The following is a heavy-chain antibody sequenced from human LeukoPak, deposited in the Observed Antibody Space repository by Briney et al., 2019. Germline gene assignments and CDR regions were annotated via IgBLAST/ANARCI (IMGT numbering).Heavy chain of an antibody. CDR3: ARKFPRITIFGVVHDAFDI. V-gene: IGHV1-69*06. J-gene: IGHJ3*02. CDR2: INPIFGTA. D-gene: IGHD3-3*01. Sequence: GASVKVSCKASGGTFTSYAISWVRQAPGQGLEWMGGINPIFGTANYAQRFQGRVTITADTSTSTAYMELSSLRSDDTAVYYCARKFPRITIFGVVHDAFDIWGQGTMVTVSS. CDR1: GGTFTSYA.